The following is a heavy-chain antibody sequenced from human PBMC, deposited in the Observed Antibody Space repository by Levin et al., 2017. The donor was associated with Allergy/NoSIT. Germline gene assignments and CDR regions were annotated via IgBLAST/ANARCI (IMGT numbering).Heavy chain of an antibody. V-gene: IGHV3-30-3*01. CDR2: ISYDGSNK. CDR3: ARTTLTFFRDSGAFDI. Sequence: GGSLRLSCAASGFTFSSYAMHWVRQAPGKGLEWVAVISYDGSNKYYADSVKGRFTISRDNSKNTLYLQMNSLRAEDTAVYYCARTTLTFFRDSGAFDIWGQGTMVTVSS. CDR1: GFTFSSYA. J-gene: IGHJ3*02. D-gene: IGHD2-21*02.